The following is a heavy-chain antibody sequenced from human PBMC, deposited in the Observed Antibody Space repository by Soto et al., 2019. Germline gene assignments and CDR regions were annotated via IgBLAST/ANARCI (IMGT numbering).Heavy chain of an antibody. D-gene: IGHD3-22*01. CDR3: ASARNYYYDSSGYLGPDAFDI. CDR2: ISAYNGNT. CDR1: GYTLTSYG. V-gene: IGHV1-18*01. J-gene: IGHJ3*02. Sequence: ASVKVSCKASGYTLTSYGISWVRQAPGQGLEWMGWISAYNGNTNYAQKLQGRVTMTTDTSTSTAYMELRSLRSDDTAVYYCASARNYYYDSSGYLGPDAFDIWGQGTMVTVSS.